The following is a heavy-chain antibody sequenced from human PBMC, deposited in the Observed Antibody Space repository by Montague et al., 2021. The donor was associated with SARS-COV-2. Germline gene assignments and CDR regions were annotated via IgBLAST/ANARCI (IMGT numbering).Heavy chain of an antibody. J-gene: IGHJ6*03. CDR2: ISYSGRT. CDR3: ASSYYYGSGTYVSNYYMDV. D-gene: IGHD3-10*01. Sequence: SETLSLTCTVSGGSVSSSPYYWGWIRQPPGRGLEWVGIISYSGRTYFSPSLKSRLTISVDTSANQFSLRLSSVTAADTAVYYCASSYYYGSGTYVSNYYMDVWGQGTAVTVSS. V-gene: IGHV4-39*01. CDR1: GGSVSSSPYY.